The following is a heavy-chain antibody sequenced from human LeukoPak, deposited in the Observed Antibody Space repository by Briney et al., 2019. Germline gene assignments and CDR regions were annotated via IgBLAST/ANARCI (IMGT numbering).Heavy chain of an antibody. D-gene: IGHD2-2*01. Sequence: GGSLRLSCAASGFTFSSYEMNWVRQAPGKGLEWVSYISSSGSTIYYADSVKGRFTISRDNAKNSLYLQMNSLRAEDTAVYYCARDRYCSSTSCLGYYFDYWGQGTLVTVSS. V-gene: IGHV3-48*03. CDR1: GFTFSSYE. CDR2: ISSSGSTI. J-gene: IGHJ4*02. CDR3: ARDRYCSSTSCLGYYFDY.